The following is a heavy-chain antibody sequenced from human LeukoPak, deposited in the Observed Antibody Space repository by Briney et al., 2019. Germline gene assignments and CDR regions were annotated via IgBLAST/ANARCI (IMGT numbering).Heavy chain of an antibody. J-gene: IGHJ6*02. CDR1: GYTFTIYY. CDR2: INPSGGST. CDR3: ARVFNGDYEDYYYYGMDV. V-gene: IGHV1-46*01. Sequence: ASVKVSCKASGYTFTIYYMHWVRQAPGQGLEWMGIINPSGGSTSYSQKFQGRVTMTSDTSTSTVYMELSSLRSEDTAVYYCARVFNGDYEDYYYYGMDVWGQGTTVTVSS. D-gene: IGHD4-17*01.